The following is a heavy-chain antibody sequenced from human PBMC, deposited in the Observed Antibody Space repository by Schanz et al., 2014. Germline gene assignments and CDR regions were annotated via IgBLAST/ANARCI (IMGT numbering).Heavy chain of an antibody. Sequence: QVQLQESGPGLVKPSQTLSLTCTVSGGSISSFYWGWIRQPAGKGLEWIGRIYTSGSTNYNPSLKSRVTMSLDTSKNQFSLKLSSGTAADTAVYYCARDRGYDFLFDPWGQGTLVTVSS. CDR1: GGSISSFY. D-gene: IGHD3-3*01. CDR2: IYTSGST. J-gene: IGHJ5*02. CDR3: ARDRGYDFLFDP. V-gene: IGHV4-4*07.